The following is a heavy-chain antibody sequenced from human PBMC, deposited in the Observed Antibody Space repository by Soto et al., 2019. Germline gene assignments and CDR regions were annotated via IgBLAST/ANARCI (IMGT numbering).Heavy chain of an antibody. Sequence: QLQLQESGPGLVKPSETLSLTCTVSGGSISSSSYYWGWIRQPPGKGLEWIGSIFYSGSTYYNPSLKSGVTMCVDTSKNQFSLKLSSVPAADTAVYYCARHLTYCSAGSCYSDFPYYGMDVWGQGTTVTVSS. J-gene: IGHJ6*02. CDR3: ARHLTYCSAGSCYSDFPYYGMDV. D-gene: IGHD2-15*01. V-gene: IGHV4-39*01. CDR1: GGSISSSSYY. CDR2: IFYSGST.